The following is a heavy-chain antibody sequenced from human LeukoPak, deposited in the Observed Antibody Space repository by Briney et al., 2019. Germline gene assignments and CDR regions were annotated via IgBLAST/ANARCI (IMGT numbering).Heavy chain of an antibody. V-gene: IGHV1-2*02. CDR1: GYTFTGYY. D-gene: IGHD1-26*01. Sequence: GASVKVSCKASGYTFTGYYLHWVRQAPGQGLEWMGWINPNSGATNYAQKFQGRVTITRDTSISTAYIELSRLRCDHTAVYYCARANRVGATPAETYFDYWGQGTLVTVSS. J-gene: IGHJ4*02. CDR2: INPNSGAT. CDR3: ARANRVGATPAETYFDY.